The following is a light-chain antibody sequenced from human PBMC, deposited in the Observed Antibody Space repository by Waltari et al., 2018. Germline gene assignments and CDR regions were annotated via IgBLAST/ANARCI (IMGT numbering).Light chain of an antibody. CDR2: ETY. CDR3: QKYDSLPAT. J-gene: IGKJ1*01. Sequence: EIVLTQSPGPLSLSPGERATLSCRASQSVGKYVAWYQQRPGQAPRLLIYETYRRATGTPDRFSGSGSGTDFSLTISRLEPEDFAVYYCQKYDSLPATFGQGTTVEIK. V-gene: IGKV3-20*01. CDR1: QSVGKY.